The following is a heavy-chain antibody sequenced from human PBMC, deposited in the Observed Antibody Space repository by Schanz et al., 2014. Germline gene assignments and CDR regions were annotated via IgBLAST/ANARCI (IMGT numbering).Heavy chain of an antibody. CDR2: ISGTTTYT. Sequence: QVQLVESGGGVVQPGRSLRLSCAAYGFTFSDYYMSWIRQAPGKGLEWVSYISGTTTYTNYADSVKGRFTISRDNAKNSLLLQLNSLRVENTAVYYSASGVHVSSLRKGLQFWGRGTLVIVSS. CDR1: GFTFSDYY. CDR3: ASGVHVSSLRKGLQF. V-gene: IGHV3-11*06. J-gene: IGHJ1*01. D-gene: IGHD3-10*01.